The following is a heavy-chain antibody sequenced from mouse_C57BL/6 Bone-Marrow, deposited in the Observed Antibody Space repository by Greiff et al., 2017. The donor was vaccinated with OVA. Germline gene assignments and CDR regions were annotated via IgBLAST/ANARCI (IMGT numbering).Heavy chain of an antibody. CDR1: GYTFTSYW. CDR3: ARPLGSSPWFAY. V-gene: IGHV1-52*01. D-gene: IGHD1-1*01. J-gene: IGHJ3*01. CDR2: IDPSDSET. Sequence: QVQLQQPGAELVRPGSSVKLSCKASGYTFTSYWMHWVKQRPIQGLEWIGNIDPSDSETHYNQKFKDKATLTVDKSSSTAYMQLSSLTSEDSAVYYCARPLGSSPWFAYWGQGTLVTVSA.